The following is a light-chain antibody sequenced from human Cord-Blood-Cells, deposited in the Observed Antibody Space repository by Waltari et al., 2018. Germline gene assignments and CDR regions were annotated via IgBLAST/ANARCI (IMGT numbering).Light chain of an antibody. Sequence: DIQMTQSPSSLSASVGDRVTITCRASQSISSYLNWYQQKPGKAPKLLIYAASSLQSGVPSRFSGSGSVTDFTLTISSLQPEDFATYYCQQSYSTPPGFGPGTKVDIK. CDR3: QQSYSTPPG. J-gene: IGKJ3*01. CDR2: AAS. V-gene: IGKV1-39*01. CDR1: QSISSY.